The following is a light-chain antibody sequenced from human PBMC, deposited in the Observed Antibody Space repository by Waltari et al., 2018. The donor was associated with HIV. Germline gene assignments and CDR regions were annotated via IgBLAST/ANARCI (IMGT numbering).Light chain of an antibody. CDR2: GFN. J-gene: IGLJ2*01. CDR3: QSYDSTLSAVI. V-gene: IGLV1-40*01. Sequence: QSVLTQPPSVSWAPGQRVTISCTGSTSNFGAGHDVHWYQHLLGTAPKLLINGFNRRPSGVPDRFSGSKSVTSASLAITRVQAEDEAYYYCQSYDSTLSAVIFGGGTKLTVL. CDR1: TSNFGAGHD.